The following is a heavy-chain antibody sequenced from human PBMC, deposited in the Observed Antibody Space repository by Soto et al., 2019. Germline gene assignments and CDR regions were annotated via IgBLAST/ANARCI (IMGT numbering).Heavy chain of an antibody. J-gene: IGHJ4*02. D-gene: IGHD6-6*01. CDR3: ARGPSRLTRFDY. CDR1: GFTFSSYA. Sequence: PGGSLRLSCAASGFTFSSYAMHWVRQAPGKGLEWVVAISYDGSNKYYADSVKGRFTISRDNSKNTLYLQMNSLRAEDTAVYYCARGPSRLTRFDYWGQRTLVTVSS. CDR2: ISYDGSNK. V-gene: IGHV3-30-3*01.